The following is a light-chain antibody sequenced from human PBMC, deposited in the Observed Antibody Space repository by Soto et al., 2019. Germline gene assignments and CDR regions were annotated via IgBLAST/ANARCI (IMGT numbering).Light chain of an antibody. CDR2: EVS. J-gene: IGLJ1*01. CDR3: SSYNV. Sequence: QSVLTQPASVSGAPGQSITISCTGTSSDVGGYNYVSLYQQHPGKAPKLMIYEVSNRPSGVSNRFSGSKSGNTASLTISGLQAEDEADYSCSSYNVFGTGTKATVL. CDR1: SSDVGGYNY. V-gene: IGLV2-14*01.